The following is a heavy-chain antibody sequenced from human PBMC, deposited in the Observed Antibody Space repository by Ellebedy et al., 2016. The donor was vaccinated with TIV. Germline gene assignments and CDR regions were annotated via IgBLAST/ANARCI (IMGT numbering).Heavy chain of an antibody. Sequence: AAPVKVSCKASGYTFTGYYIHWVRQAPGQGLEWMGWINPNRGVTKCAQKFQGRVTMTRDTSISTAYMELSRLRSDDTAVYYCARVFEDGDYYYYYGLDVWGQGTTVTVSS. J-gene: IGHJ6*02. CDR2: INPNRGVT. CDR1: GYTFTGYY. D-gene: IGHD3-3*01. V-gene: IGHV1-2*02. CDR3: ARVFEDGDYYYYYGLDV.